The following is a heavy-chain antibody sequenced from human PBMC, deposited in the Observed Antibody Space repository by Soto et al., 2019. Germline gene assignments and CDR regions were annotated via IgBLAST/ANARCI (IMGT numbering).Heavy chain of an antibody. CDR2: ISYDGSNK. Sequence: PGGSLRLSCAASGFTFSSYGMHWVRQAPGKGLEWVAVISYDGSNKYYADSVKGRFTISRDNSKNTLYLQMNSLRAEDTAVYYCAKRGGYYDGAAFDIWGQGTMVTVS. CDR1: GFTFSSYG. J-gene: IGHJ3*02. CDR3: AKRGGYYDGAAFDI. V-gene: IGHV3-30*18. D-gene: IGHD3-3*01.